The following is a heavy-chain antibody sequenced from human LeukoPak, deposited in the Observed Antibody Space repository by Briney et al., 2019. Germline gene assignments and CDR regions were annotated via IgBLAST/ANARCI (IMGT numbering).Heavy chain of an antibody. CDR2: IYYSGST. J-gene: IGHJ4*02. CDR3: ARYSSSGRGIAAAGLDY. CDR1: GGSISSYY. Sequence: SETLSLTCTVSGGSISSYYWSWIRQPPGKGPEWIGYIYYSGSTNYNPSLKSRVTISVDTSKNQFSLKLSSVTAADSAVYYCARYSSSGRGIAAAGLDYWGQGTLVTVSS. D-gene: IGHD6-13*01. V-gene: IGHV4-59*01.